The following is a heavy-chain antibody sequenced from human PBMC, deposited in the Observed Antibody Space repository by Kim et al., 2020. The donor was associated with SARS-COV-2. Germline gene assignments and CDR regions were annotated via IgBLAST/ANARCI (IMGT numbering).Heavy chain of an antibody. V-gene: IGHV3-9*01. CDR3: AKGHHYGSGSYYSAIDH. D-gene: IGHD3-10*01. Sequence: VKGRFNISRDNASNSLYVQINSLRAEDTALYYCAKGHHYGSGSYYSAIDHWGQGTLVTVSS. J-gene: IGHJ4*02.